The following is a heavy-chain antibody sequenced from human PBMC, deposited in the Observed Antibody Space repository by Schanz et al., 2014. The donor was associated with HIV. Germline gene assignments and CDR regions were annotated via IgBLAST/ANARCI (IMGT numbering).Heavy chain of an antibody. CDR2: ISGNSRYI. D-gene: IGHD1-26*01. V-gene: IGHV3-21*02. CDR3: ARDSGSYVYFDD. CDR1: GFIFSSYT. Sequence: VQLVESGGGLVKPGGSLRLSCAASGFIFSSYTIYWVRQTPEKGLEWVSSISGNSRYIYYAESVKGRFTISRDNAKNSLYLQMNFMRAEDTAVYYCARDSGSYVYFDDWGQGTLVTVSS. J-gene: IGHJ4*02.